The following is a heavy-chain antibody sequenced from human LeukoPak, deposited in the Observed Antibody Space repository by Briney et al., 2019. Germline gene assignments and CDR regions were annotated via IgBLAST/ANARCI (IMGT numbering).Heavy chain of an antibody. Sequence: SETLSLTCTVSGGSISRYYWSWIRQPPGKGLEWIGYIYYSGSTNYSPSLKSRVTISVDTSKNQFSLKLRSVTTADTAVYYCARGAFPDAFDIWGQGTMVTVSS. CDR1: GGSISRYY. D-gene: IGHD2-21*01. J-gene: IGHJ3*02. CDR3: ARGAFPDAFDI. CDR2: IYYSGST. V-gene: IGHV4-59*01.